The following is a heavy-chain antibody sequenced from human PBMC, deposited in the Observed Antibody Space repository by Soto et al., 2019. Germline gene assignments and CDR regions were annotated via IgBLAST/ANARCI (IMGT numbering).Heavy chain of an antibody. Sequence: PSETLSLTCSVSGASVSSYYWSWVRQPPGKGLEWIGYIYYIGAYNYNPSLKSRVTISVDTSKNQFSLKLRGLTSDDTAIYYCARVTLKAGNWFDPWGQGTLVTVSS. CDR3: ARVTLKAGNWFDP. CDR2: IYYIGAY. CDR1: GASVSSYY. J-gene: IGHJ5*02. V-gene: IGHV4-59*02.